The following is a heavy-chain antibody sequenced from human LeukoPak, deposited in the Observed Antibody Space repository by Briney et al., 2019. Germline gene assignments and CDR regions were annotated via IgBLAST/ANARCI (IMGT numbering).Heavy chain of an antibody. D-gene: IGHD3-16*02. CDR3: ARLLDYVWGSYHYTPYFDY. CDR1: GGSHSLRQYL. V-gene: IGHV4-39*01. J-gene: IGHJ4*02. Sequence: SEPLSLPRTVSGGSHSLRQYLWGRAPQPPGKGREWNGWYYYSGRTYYNPSRKSRDTISVDTSKNQFSLKLSSVTAADTAVYYCARLLDYVWGSYHYTPYFDYWGQGTLVTVSS. CDR2: YYYSGRT.